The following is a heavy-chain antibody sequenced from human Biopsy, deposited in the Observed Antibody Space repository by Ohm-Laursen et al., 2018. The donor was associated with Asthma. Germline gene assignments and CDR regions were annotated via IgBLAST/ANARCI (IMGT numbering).Heavy chain of an antibody. V-gene: IGHV2-5*02. Sequence: TQTLTLTCSLSGFPHRTPGVGVGWTRQSPGKALEWLALLYWDDYNLFRPSLKRRLTITKDPSKNQVVLTMNKMDPVDSGTYYCALSQDSGFDDHAPSWFDPWGQGTLVTVSS. CDR3: ALSQDSGFDDHAPSWFDP. CDR1: GFPHRTPGVG. CDR2: LYWDDYN. D-gene: IGHD3-9*01. J-gene: IGHJ5*02.